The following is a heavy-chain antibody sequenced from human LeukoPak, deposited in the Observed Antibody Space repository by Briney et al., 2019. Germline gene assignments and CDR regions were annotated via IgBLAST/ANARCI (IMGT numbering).Heavy chain of an antibody. J-gene: IGHJ4*02. Sequence: GESLKIPCKGSGYSFTSYWIGWVRQMPGKGLEWMGIIYPGDSDTRYSPSFQGQVTISADKSISTAYLQWSSLKASDTAMYYCARRELSEREYSYAALDYWGQGTLVTVSS. CDR2: IYPGDSDT. CDR1: GYSFTSYW. D-gene: IGHD5-18*01. V-gene: IGHV5-51*01. CDR3: ARRELSEREYSYAALDY.